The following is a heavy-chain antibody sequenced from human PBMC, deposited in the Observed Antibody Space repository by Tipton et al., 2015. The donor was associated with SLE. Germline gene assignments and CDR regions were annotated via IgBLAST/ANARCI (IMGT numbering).Heavy chain of an antibody. D-gene: IGHD2-2*01. CDR3: ARARGRTSWTLDY. Sequence: TLSLTCAVYSGSFRGYYWTWIRQSPGKGLEWIGEIYHSGITNYSPSLKSRVSISVDTSTNQFSLKLTSVTAADTAVYYCARARGRTSWTLDYWGQGTLVTVSS. V-gene: IGHV4-34*01. CDR1: SGSFRGYY. CDR2: IYHSGIT. J-gene: IGHJ4*02.